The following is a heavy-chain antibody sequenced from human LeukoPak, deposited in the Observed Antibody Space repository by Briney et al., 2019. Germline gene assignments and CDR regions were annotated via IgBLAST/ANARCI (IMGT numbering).Heavy chain of an antibody. V-gene: IGHV3-11*05. CDR2: ISSSSSYT. CDR3: ARDRSGSYYFDY. Sequence: GGSLRLSCAASGFXFSDYYISWISQAPGKGLEWGSYISSSSSYTNYADALRGRFTISRDNAKNSLYLQMNSLRAEDTAVFYCARDRSGSYYFDYWGQGTLVTVSS. J-gene: IGHJ4*02. CDR1: GFXFSDYY. D-gene: IGHD1-26*01.